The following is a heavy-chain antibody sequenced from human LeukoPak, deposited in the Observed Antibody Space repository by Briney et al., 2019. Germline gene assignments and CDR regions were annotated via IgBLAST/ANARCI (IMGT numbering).Heavy chain of an antibody. CDR1: GFTFSSYA. J-gene: IGHJ4*02. Sequence: GGSLRLSCAASGFTFSSYAMSWVRQAPGKGLEWVSAISGSGGSTYYADSVKGRFTISRGNSKNTLYLQMNSLRAEDTAVYYCAKDRRCSGGSCYIYDYWGQGTLVTVSS. CDR3: AKDRRCSGGSCYIYDY. CDR2: ISGSGGST. V-gene: IGHV3-23*01. D-gene: IGHD2-15*01.